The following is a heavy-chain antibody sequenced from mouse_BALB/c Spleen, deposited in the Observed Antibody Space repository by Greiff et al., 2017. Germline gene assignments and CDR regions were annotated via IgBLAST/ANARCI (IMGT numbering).Heavy chain of an antibody. CDR3: ARKGYYDYDWFAY. Sequence: VKLMESGPGLVAPSQSLSITCTVSGFSLTGYGVNWVRQPPGKGLEWLGMIWGDGSTDYHSALKSRLSISKDNSKCQVFLKMNSLQTDDTARDYCARKGYYDYDWFAYWGQGTLVTVSA. V-gene: IGHV2-6-7*01. CDR2: IWGDGST. CDR1: GFSLTGYG. D-gene: IGHD2-4*01. J-gene: IGHJ3*01.